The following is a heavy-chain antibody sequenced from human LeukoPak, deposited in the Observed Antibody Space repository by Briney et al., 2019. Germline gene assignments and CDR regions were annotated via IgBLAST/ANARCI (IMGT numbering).Heavy chain of an antibody. CDR1: GGSVSSGSYY. CDR3: ASYYHGLDA. J-gene: IGHJ6*02. CDR2: IYYSGST. V-gene: IGHV4-61*01. Sequence: PSETLSLTCTVSGGSVSSGSYYWSWIRQPPGKGLEWIGYIYYSGSTNYNPSLKSRVTISVDTSKNQFSLKLSSVTAADTAVYYCASYYHGLDAWGQGTTVTVSS. D-gene: IGHD3-3*02.